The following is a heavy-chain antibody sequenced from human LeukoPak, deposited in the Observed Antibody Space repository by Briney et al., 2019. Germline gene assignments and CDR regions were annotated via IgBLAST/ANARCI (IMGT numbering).Heavy chain of an antibody. J-gene: IGHJ4*02. V-gene: IGHV3-7*03. CDR2: IKQDGSEK. CDR1: AFIFSGHW. CDR3: VRHSEGAGMFY. Sequence: GGSLRLSCEGSAFIFSGHWMNWVRQAPGKGLEWVANIKQDGSEKYYVVSVKGRFTISRDNAKNSLYLQMNSLRAEDTAVYYCVRHSEGAGMFYWGQGTLVTVSS. D-gene: IGHD6-19*01.